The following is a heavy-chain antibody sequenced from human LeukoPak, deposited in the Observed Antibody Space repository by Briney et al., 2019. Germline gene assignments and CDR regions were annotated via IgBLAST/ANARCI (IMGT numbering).Heavy chain of an antibody. D-gene: IGHD2-15*01. V-gene: IGHV3-23*01. Sequence: PGGSLRLSCAASGFTFSSYAMSWVRQAPGKGLEWVSAISGSGGSTYYADSVKGRFTISRDNSKNTLYLQMNSLRAEDTAVYYCAKDRLRDIVVVASYDYYGMDVWGQGTTVTVSS. CDR3: AKDRLRDIVVVASYDYYGMDV. CDR2: ISGSGGST. CDR1: GFTFSSYA. J-gene: IGHJ6*02.